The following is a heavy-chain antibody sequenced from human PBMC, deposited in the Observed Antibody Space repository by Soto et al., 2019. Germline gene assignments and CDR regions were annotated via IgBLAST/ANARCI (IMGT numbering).Heavy chain of an antibody. Sequence: LSLTCAVYGGSFSGYYWSWIRQPPGKGLEWIGEINHSGSTNYNPSLKSRVTISVDTSKNQFSLKLSSVTAADTAVYYCARGGYVWGSYRPAGFDPWGQGTLVTVSS. CDR1: GGSFSGYY. D-gene: IGHD3-16*02. CDR2: INHSGST. CDR3: ARGGYVWGSYRPAGFDP. V-gene: IGHV4-34*01. J-gene: IGHJ5*02.